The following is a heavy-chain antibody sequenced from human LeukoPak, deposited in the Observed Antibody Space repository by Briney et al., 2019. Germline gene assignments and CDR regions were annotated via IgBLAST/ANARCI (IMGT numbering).Heavy chain of an antibody. D-gene: IGHD3-10*01. V-gene: IGHV4-34*01. CDR1: GGSFSCYY. J-gene: IGHJ4*02. CDR3: ARRQGGYYGSGSYYTPFDY. Sequence: KPSETLSLTCAVYGGSFSCYYWSWIRKPPGKGLEWIGEINHSGSTNYNPSLKSRVTISVDTSKNQFSLKLSSVPAADPAVYYCARRQGGYYGSGSYYTPFDYWGQGTLVTVSS. CDR2: INHSGST.